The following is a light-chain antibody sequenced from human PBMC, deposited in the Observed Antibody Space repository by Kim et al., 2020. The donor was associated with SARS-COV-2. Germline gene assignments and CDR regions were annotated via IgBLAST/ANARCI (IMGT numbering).Light chain of an antibody. CDR3: YSAADNNLI. V-gene: IGLV3-27*01. CDR1: ILTRQY. J-gene: IGLJ2*01. CDR2: KAG. Sequence: SVAPGQTSRVTGAGVILTRQYARWFQQKAGQAPVLVIYKAGGRPSGIPDRLAGASSGTTVTLVISGAQVEDEADYYCYSAADNNLIFGGGTQLTVL.